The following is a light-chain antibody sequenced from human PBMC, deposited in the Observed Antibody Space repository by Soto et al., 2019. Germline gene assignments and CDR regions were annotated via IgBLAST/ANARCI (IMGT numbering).Light chain of an antibody. CDR1: QDISNY. CDR2: DAS. Sequence: DIQMTQSPSSLSASVGDRVTITCQASQDISNYLNWYQQKPGKAPKLLIYDASNLETGVPSRFSGSGSGTDFTFTISSLQPEDIATYYCQSPGYTFGQGTKLEIK. CDR3: QSPGYT. V-gene: IGKV1-33*01. J-gene: IGKJ2*01.